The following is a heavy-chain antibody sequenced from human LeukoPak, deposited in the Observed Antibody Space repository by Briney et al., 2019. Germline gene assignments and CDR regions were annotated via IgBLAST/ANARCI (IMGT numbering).Heavy chain of an antibody. D-gene: IGHD4-11*01. CDR2: MKEDGSEK. CDR3: ARDRGYSNFDY. Sequence: GGALRLSCAASGFTFSNYWMSWVRQAPGKGLEWVANMKEDGSEKNYVDSVKGRFTISRDNAQDSLYLQMNSLRAEDTAVYYCARDRGYSNFDYWGQGTLVTVSS. J-gene: IGHJ4*02. V-gene: IGHV3-7*01. CDR1: GFTFSNYW.